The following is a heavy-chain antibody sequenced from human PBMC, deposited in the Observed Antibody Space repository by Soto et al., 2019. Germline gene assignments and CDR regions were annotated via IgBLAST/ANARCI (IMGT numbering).Heavy chain of an antibody. D-gene: IGHD6-13*01. CDR2: ISAYNGNT. V-gene: IGHV1-18*01. Sequence: ASVKVSCKASGYTFTSYGISWVRQAPGQGLEWMGWISAYNGNTNYAQKLQGRVTMTTDTSTSTAYMELRSLRSDDTAVYYCAREGGTLSSWGLTFYYFDYWGQGTLVTVSS. CDR1: GYTFTSYG. J-gene: IGHJ4*02. CDR3: AREGGTLSSWGLTFYYFDY.